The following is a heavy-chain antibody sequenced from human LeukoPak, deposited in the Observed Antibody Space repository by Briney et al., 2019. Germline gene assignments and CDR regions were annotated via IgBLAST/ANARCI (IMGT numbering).Heavy chain of an antibody. V-gene: IGHV3-9*01. CDR3: ARDRWGFSYDRDAFDI. Sequence: GGSLRLSCAASGFTFDDYAMHWVRQAPGKGLEWVSGINWNSGTIGYADSVKGRFTISRDNAKNSLYLQMNSLRVEDTAVYYCARDRWGFSYDRDAFDIWGQGTMVTVSS. CDR2: INWNSGTI. D-gene: IGHD5-18*01. J-gene: IGHJ3*02. CDR1: GFTFDDYA.